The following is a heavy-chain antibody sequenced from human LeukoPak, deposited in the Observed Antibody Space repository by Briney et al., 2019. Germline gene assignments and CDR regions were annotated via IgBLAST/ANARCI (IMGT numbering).Heavy chain of an antibody. J-gene: IGHJ3*02. D-gene: IGHD1-26*01. Sequence: GESLKISCKGSGYSFTSNWIGWVRQMPGKGLEWMGIISPGDSEARYSPSFQGQVTTSADKSITTAYLQWSSLKASDTGMYYCARLISGSYGDAFDIWGQGTMVTVSS. CDR1: GYSFTSNW. V-gene: IGHV5-51*01. CDR2: ISPGDSEA. CDR3: ARLISGSYGDAFDI.